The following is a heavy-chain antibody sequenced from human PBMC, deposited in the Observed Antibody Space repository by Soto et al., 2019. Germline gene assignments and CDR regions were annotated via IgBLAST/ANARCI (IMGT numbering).Heavy chain of an antibody. D-gene: IGHD2-15*01. J-gene: IGHJ4*02. V-gene: IGHV4-34*01. Sequence: PSETPSLTCAVYGGSFSGYYWSWIRQPPGKGLEWIGEINHSGSTNYNPSLKSRVTISVDTSKNQFSLKLSSVTAADTAVYYCARGNIVVVVAATYYFDYWGQGTLVTVSS. CDR1: GGSFSGYY. CDR2: INHSGST. CDR3: ARGNIVVVVAATYYFDY.